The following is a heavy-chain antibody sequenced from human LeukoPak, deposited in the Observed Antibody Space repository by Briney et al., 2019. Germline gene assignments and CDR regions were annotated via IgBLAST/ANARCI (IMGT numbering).Heavy chain of an antibody. V-gene: IGHV3-9*01. D-gene: IGHD6-13*01. CDR1: GFTFDDYA. CDR2: ISWNSGSI. CDR3: AKEGARLGTAVSGPFDY. J-gene: IGHJ4*02. Sequence: TGGSLRLSCAASGFTFDDYAMHWVRQAPGKGLEWVSGISWNSGSIAYADSVKGRFTISRDNAKNSLYLQMNSLRPEDTALYYCAKEGARLGTAVSGPFDYWGQGTLVTVSS.